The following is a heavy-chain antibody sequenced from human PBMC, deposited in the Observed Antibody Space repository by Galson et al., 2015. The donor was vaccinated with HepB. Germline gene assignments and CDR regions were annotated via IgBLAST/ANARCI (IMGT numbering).Heavy chain of an antibody. D-gene: IGHD2-15*01. V-gene: IGHV4-59*01. Sequence: ETLSLTCTVSGSSISSYYWSWIRQPPGKGLEWIGYIYYSGSTNYNPSLKSRVTISVDTSKNQFSLKLSSVTAADTAVYYCARELVVVAAIGRQLRYFDLWGRGTLVTVSS. CDR1: GSSISSYY. CDR2: IYYSGST. CDR3: ARELVVVAAIGRQLRYFDL. J-gene: IGHJ2*01.